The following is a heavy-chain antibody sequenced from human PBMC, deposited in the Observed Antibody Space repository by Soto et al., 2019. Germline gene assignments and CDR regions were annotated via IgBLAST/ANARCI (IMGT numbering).Heavy chain of an antibody. J-gene: IGHJ1*01. CDR2: IGADNGDT. D-gene: IGHD1-1*01. CDR1: GYTFSTYG. Sequence: QVHLVQSGAEVKKPGASVKVSCKASGYTFSTYGFSWVRQAPGQGLEWMGWIGADNGDTNYAQNFQGRVTMTTDTTTTTSYMELRSLTADDTAVSFCARDWKGAEGFEPWGQGTLVTVSS. CDR3: ARDWKGAEGFEP. V-gene: IGHV1-18*01.